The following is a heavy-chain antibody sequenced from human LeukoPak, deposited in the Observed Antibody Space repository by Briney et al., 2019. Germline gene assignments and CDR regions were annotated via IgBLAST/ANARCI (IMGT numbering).Heavy chain of an antibody. J-gene: IGHJ4*02. CDR2: IYPGDSDT. V-gene: IGHV5-51*07. CDR3: ARPSRGLHCSSTSCPFDY. Sequence: GESLKISCKGSGYSFTSYWIGWVHQMPGKGLEWMGIIYPGDSDTRYSPSFQGQVTISADKSISTAYLQWSSLKASDTAMYYCARPSRGLHCSSTSCPFDYWGQGTLVTVSS. CDR1: GYSFTSYW. D-gene: IGHD2-2*01.